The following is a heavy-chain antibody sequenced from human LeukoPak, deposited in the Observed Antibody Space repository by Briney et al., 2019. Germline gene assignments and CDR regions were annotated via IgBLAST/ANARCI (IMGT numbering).Heavy chain of an antibody. D-gene: IGHD3-10*01. V-gene: IGHV4-4*07. CDR2: IYTSGST. CDR1: GGSISSYY. CDR3: ARDHFTMVRDQGYYYYYYYMDV. J-gene: IGHJ6*03. Sequence: SETLSLTCTVSGGSISSYYWSWIRQPAGKGLEWIGRIYTSGSTNYNPSLKSRVTMSVDTSKNQFSLKLSSVTAADTAVYYCARDHFTMVRDQGYYYYYYYMDVWGKGTTVTISS.